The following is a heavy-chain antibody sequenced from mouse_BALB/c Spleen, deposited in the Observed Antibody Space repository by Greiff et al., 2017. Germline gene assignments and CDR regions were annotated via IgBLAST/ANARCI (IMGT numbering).Heavy chain of an antibody. CDR1: GFTFSSYT. CDR2: ISNGGGST. D-gene: IGHD2-14*01. J-gene: IGHJ1*01. Sequence: EVQRVESGGGLVQPGGSLKLSCAASGFTFSSYTMSWVRQTPEKRLEWVAYISNGGGSTYYPDTVKGRFTISRDNAKNTLYLQMSSLKSEDTAMYYCARHGEVRDWYFDVWGAGTTVTVSS. V-gene: IGHV5-12-2*01. CDR3: ARHGEVRDWYFDV.